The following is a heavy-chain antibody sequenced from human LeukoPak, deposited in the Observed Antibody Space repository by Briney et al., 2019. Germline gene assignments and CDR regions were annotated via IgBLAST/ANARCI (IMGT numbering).Heavy chain of an antibody. CDR1: GGSSSSSTSY. CDR3: ARHGIVDRSRKYYFDY. V-gene: IGHV4-39*01. CDR2: IYYSGST. D-gene: IGHD6-13*01. Sequence: PSETLSLTCTVSGGSSSSSTSYWGWIRQPPGKGLEWIGSIYYSGSTNYNPSLKSRVTISVDTSKNQFSLNLNSVTAEDTAVYYCARHGIVDRSRKYYFDYWGQGTLVTVSS. J-gene: IGHJ4*02.